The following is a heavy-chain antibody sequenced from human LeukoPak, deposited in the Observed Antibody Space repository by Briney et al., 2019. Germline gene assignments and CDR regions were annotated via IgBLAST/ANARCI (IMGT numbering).Heavy chain of an antibody. J-gene: IGHJ3*02. CDR3: ARDLRSLWLRLRRGAVAFDI. CDR2: IIPIFGTA. Sequence: GASVKVSCKASGGTFSSYAISWVRQAPGQGLEWMGGIIPIFGTANYAQKFQGRVTMTRDTSISTAYMELSRLRSDDTAVYYCARDLRSLWLRLRRGAVAFDIWGQGTMVTVSS. D-gene: IGHD5-12*01. V-gene: IGHV1-69*05. CDR1: GGTFSSYA.